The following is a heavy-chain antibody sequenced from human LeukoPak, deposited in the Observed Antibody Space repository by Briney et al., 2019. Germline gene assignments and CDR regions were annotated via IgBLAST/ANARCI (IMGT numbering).Heavy chain of an antibody. V-gene: IGHV3-23*01. CDR2: ISGRGDET. Sequence: GGSLRLSCAASGFTFSDYAMSWVRQAPGGGLEWVSAISGRGDETFHADSVKGRFTTSRDNSKNTLSLQMSSLRAEDSAVYFCAKDTSAWWYHRAYMNVWGTGTTVTVSS. CDR1: GFTFSDYA. CDR3: AKDTSAWWYHRAYMNV. J-gene: IGHJ6*03. D-gene: IGHD2-15*01.